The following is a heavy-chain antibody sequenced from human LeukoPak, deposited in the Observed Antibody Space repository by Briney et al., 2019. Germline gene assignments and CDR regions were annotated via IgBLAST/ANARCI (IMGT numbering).Heavy chain of an antibody. CDR1: GFTFSSYA. V-gene: IGHV3-23*01. D-gene: IGHD5-24*01. CDR3: VRGRNGFDI. CDR2: ISGSGGST. J-gene: IGHJ3*02. Sequence: PGGSLRLSCAASGFTFSSYAMSWVRQAPGKGLEWVSAISGSGGSTYYADSVKGRFTISRDNSKNTLYLQMNSLKTEDTATYYCVRGRNGFDIWGRGTMVIVSS.